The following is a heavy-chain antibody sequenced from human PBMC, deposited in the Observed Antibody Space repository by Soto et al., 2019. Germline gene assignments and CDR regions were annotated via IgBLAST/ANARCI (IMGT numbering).Heavy chain of an antibody. Sequence: GGSLRLSCAASGFTFSSYWMSWVRQAPGKGLEWVANIKQDGSEKYYVDSVKGRFTISRDNAKNSLYLQMNSLRAEDTAVYYCARDSSGGDYGMGVWGQGTTVTVSS. CDR3: ARDSSGGDYGMGV. V-gene: IGHV3-7*03. J-gene: IGHJ6*02. CDR1: GFTFSSYW. D-gene: IGHD6-19*01. CDR2: IKQDGSEK.